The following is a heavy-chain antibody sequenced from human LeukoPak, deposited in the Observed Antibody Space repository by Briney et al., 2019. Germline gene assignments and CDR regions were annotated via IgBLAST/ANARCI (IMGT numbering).Heavy chain of an antibody. CDR3: ARSDYGSGSYYSYYYYYYMDV. J-gene: IGHJ6*03. Sequence: SETLSLTCAVYGGSFSGYYWSWIRQPPGKGLEWIGYIYYSGSTNYNPSLKSRVTISVDTSKNQFSLKLSSVTAADTAVYYCARSDYGSGSYYSYYYYYYMDVWGKGTTVTVSS. D-gene: IGHD3-10*01. CDR1: GGSFSGYY. V-gene: IGHV4-59*01. CDR2: IYYSGST.